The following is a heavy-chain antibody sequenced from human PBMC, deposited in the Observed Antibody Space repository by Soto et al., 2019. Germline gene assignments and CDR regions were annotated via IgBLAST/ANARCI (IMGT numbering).Heavy chain of an antibody. V-gene: IGHV3-74*01. CDR3: EGASAGVVGGGYFDS. CDR1: GFTFSSHW. CDR2: ISPDGSTT. J-gene: IGHJ4*02. D-gene: IGHD2-21*01. Sequence: EMQLVESGGGLVQPGTGGSLRLSCAAYGFTFSSHWMHWVRQGPGKGLLWVSRISPDGSTTTYVDFVKGRLTVSRDNAKIILNWQWSSLTVADRAVYYCEGASAGVVGGGYFDSWGQGALVTVSS.